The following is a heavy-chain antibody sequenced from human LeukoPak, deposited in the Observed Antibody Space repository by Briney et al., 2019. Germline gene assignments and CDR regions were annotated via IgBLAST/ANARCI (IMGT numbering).Heavy chain of an antibody. V-gene: IGHV1-69*05. CDR2: IIPIFGTA. D-gene: IGHD6-6*01. CDR3: AAREPIIAARPDDY. Sequence: GASVKVSCKASGGTFGSYAISWVRQAPGQGLEWMGGIIPIFGTANYAQKFQGRVTITTDESTSTAYMELSSLRSEDTAVYYCAAREPIIAARPDDYWGQGTLVTVSS. CDR1: GGTFGSYA. J-gene: IGHJ4*02.